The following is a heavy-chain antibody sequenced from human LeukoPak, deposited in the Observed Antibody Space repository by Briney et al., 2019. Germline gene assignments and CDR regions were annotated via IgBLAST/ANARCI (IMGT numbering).Heavy chain of an antibody. CDR3: ARDQATAIHSTHYYYVDV. D-gene: IGHD2-2*02. CDR2: IYTSGST. CDR1: GGSISNYF. J-gene: IGHJ6*03. V-gene: IGHV4-4*07. Sequence: SETLSLTCTVSGGSISNYFWSWIRQPAGKGLEWIWRIYTSGSTNYNPSLQSRVTISVDKSKNQFSLKLSSVTAADTAVYYCARDQATAIHSTHYYYVDVWGKGTTVTVSS.